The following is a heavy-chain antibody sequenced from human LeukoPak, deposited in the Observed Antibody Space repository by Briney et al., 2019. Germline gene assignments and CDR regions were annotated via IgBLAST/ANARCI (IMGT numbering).Heavy chain of an antibody. CDR2: IYTSGST. Sequence: PSETLSLTCTVSGVSVSSGTYYWTWIRQPPGKGLEWIGNIYTSGSTNYNPSLKSRVTISVDTSKNQFSLKLSSVTAADTAVYYCARAYYDYVWGSYTDAFDIWGQGTMVTVSS. J-gene: IGHJ3*02. CDR3: ARAYYDYVWGSYTDAFDI. CDR1: GVSVSSGTYY. V-gene: IGHV4-61*01. D-gene: IGHD3-16*01.